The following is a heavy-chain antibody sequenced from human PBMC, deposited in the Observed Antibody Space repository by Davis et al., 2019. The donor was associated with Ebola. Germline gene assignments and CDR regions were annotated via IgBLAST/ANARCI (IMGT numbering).Heavy chain of an antibody. CDR3: ARGTRSGDY. J-gene: IGHJ4*02. D-gene: IGHD6-19*01. V-gene: IGHV1-2*04. CDR2: INPNSGGT. CDR1: GYTFTGYY. Sequence: ASVKVSCKASGYTFTGYYMHWVRQAPGQGLEWMGWINPNSGGTNYAQKFQGWVTMTRNTSISTAYMELSSLRSEDTAVYYCARGTRSGDYWGQGTLVTVSS.